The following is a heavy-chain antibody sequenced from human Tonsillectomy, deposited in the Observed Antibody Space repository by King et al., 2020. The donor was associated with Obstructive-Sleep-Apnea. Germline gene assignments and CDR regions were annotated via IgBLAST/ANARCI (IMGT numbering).Heavy chain of an antibody. D-gene: IGHD2-2*01. CDR3: AKGAVVVVPAAAFDY. CDR2: ISWNSGSI. V-gene: IGHV3-9*01. Sequence: VQLVESGGGLVQPSRSLRLSCAASGFTFDDYAMHWVRQAPGKGLEWVSGISWNSGSIGYADSVKGRFTISRDNAKNSLYLQMNSLRAEDTALYYCAKGAVVVVPAAAFDYWGQETLVTVSS. CDR1: GFTFDDYA. J-gene: IGHJ4*02.